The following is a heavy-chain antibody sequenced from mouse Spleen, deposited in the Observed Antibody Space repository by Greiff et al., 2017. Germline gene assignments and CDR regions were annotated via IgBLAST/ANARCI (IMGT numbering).Heavy chain of an antibody. D-gene: IGHD4-1*01. CDR2: INPSSGYT. CDR3: ARYWDVGDFDY. V-gene: IGHV1-4*01. J-gene: IGHJ2*01. Sequence: QVQLQQSGAELARPGASVKMSCKASGYTFTSYTMHWVKQRPGQGLEWIGYINPSSGYTKYNQKFKDKATLTADKSSSTAYMQLSSLTSEDSAVYYCARYWDVGDFDYWGQGTTLTVSS. CDR1: GYTFTSYT.